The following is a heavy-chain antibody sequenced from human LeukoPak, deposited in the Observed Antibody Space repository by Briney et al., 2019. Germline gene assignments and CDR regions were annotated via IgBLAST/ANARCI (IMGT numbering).Heavy chain of an antibody. V-gene: IGHV4-39*07. CDR1: AGSISSSTYY. D-gene: IGHD3-22*01. J-gene: IGHJ3*01. Sequence: SETLSLTCTVSAGSISSSTYYWGWIRQPPGKGLEWIGSIYYGGSTYYNPSLRSRVATSVDTSKNQFSLKLSSVTAADTAVYYCAKSTYYYDTFVNAFDLWGQGTVVTVSS. CDR2: IYYGGST. CDR3: AKSTYYYDTFVNAFDL.